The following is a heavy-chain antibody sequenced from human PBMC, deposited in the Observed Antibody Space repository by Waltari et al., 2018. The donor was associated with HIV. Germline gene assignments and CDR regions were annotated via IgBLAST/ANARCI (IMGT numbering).Heavy chain of an antibody. D-gene: IGHD4-17*01. J-gene: IGHJ4*02. V-gene: IGHV3-23*01. CDR2: IYGSGGRA. CDR1: GSTFTTYA. CDR3: AKGRLTTTSFDY. Sequence: EVQLLESGGGLVQPGGSLRLSRAGSGSTFTTYAMAWVRQAPGKGPEWVSGIYGSGGRAYYSDAVRGRFTISRDDSKNTLYLQMNSLRTEDAAVYYCAKGRLTTTSFDYWGQGTLVTVSS.